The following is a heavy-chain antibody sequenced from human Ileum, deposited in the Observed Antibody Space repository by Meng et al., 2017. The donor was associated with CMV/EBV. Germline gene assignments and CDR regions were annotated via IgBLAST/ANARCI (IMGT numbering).Heavy chain of an antibody. J-gene: IGHJ4*02. Sequence: QEQLQQLGAGLLKPSETLSLTCAVHGGSLRDSYWTWIRQAPGKGLEWIGEIHPSGITNYNPSLESRVTISEDTSNNQFSLRLTSLTAGDTAVYYCARGWDNNKVGVHWGQGTLVTVSS. CDR3: ARGWDNNKVGVH. CDR2: IHPSGIT. V-gene: IGHV4-34*01. CDR1: GGSLRDSY. D-gene: IGHD1/OR15-1a*01.